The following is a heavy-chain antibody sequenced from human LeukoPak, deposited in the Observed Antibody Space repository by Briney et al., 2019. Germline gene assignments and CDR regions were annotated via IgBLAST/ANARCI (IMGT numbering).Heavy chain of an antibody. V-gene: IGHV1-2*02. Sequence: ASVKVSCKASGYTFTGYYMHWVRQAPGQGLEWMGWINPNSGGTNYAQKFQGRVTMTRDTSISTAYMELSRLRSDDTAVYYCARERLLLRLGFDSWGQGTLVTVSS. CDR2: INPNSGGT. CDR1: GYTFTGYY. CDR3: ARERLLLRLGFDS. J-gene: IGHJ4*02. D-gene: IGHD3-22*01.